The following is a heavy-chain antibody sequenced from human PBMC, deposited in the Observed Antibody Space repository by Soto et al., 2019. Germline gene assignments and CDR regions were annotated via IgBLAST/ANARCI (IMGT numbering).Heavy chain of an antibody. Sequence: QVQLQESGPGLVKPSETLSLTCTVSGGSISSYYWSWIRQPPGKGLEWIGYIYYSGSTNYNPSLKSRVTISVDTSKNQFSLKLSSVTAADTAVYYCARGVVVAASSFDYWGQGTLVTVSS. CDR3: ARGVVVAASSFDY. J-gene: IGHJ4*02. D-gene: IGHD2-15*01. CDR2: IYYSGST. V-gene: IGHV4-59*08. CDR1: GGSISSYY.